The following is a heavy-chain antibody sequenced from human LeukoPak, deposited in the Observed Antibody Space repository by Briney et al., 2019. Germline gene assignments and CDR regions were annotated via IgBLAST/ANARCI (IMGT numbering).Heavy chain of an antibody. CDR3: AKTIAAAGRGYFQH. V-gene: IGHV3-23*01. Sequence: GGSLRLSCAASGFAFSSYAMSWVRQAPGKGLEWVSAISGSGGSTYYADSVKGRFNISRDNSKNTLYLQMNSLRADDTAVYYCAKTIAAAGRGYFQHWGQGTLVTVSS. CDR2: ISGSGGST. D-gene: IGHD6-13*01. J-gene: IGHJ1*01. CDR1: GFAFSSYA.